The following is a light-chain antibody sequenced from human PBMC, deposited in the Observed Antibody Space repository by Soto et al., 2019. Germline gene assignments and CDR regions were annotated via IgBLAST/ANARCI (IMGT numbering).Light chain of an antibody. CDR3: QQYNNWPIT. V-gene: IGKV3-15*01. CDR2: GAS. Sequence: IVMTQSPATLSVSPGERATLSCRAGQTIYSNVAWYQQRPGQAPRLLIYGASTRATGIPARFSGSGSGTEFTLTISSLQSEDFEIYYCQQYNNWPITFGQGTRLEIK. CDR1: QTIYSN. J-gene: IGKJ5*01.